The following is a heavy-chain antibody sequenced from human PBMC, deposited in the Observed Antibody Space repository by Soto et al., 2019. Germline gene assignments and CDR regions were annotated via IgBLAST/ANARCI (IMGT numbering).Heavy chain of an antibody. D-gene: IGHD6-13*01. CDR3: ARDAGYSSSLYFSWFDP. CDR1: GFTFSDCY. CDR2: ISGSGKTI. V-gene: IGHV3-11*01. J-gene: IGHJ5*02. Sequence: QVQLVESGGGLVKPGGSLRLSCAASGFTFSDCYMTWIRQAPGKGLEWISFISGSGKTIHFADSLEGRFTISRDNAKNSVYLEMNSLRAEDTAVYYCARDAGYSSSLYFSWFDPWGPGTLVTVSS.